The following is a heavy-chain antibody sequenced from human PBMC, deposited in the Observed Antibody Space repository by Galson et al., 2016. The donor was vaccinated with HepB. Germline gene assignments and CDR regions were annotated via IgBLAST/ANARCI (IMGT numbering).Heavy chain of an antibody. CDR3: ATYVDAFDV. CDR2: ISSSSSYI. J-gene: IGHJ3*01. D-gene: IGHD2-8*01. V-gene: IGHV3-21*01. CDR1: GFTFSSYS. Sequence: SLRLSCAASGFTFSSYSMNWVRQAPGKGLEWVSSISSSSSYIYYADSLMGRSTISRDNAKKSLYLQMNSLRAEDTAVYYCATYVDAFDVWGQGTMVTVSS.